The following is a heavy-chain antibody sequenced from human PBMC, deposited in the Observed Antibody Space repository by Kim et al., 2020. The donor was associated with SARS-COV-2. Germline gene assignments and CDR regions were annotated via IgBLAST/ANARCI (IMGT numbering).Heavy chain of an antibody. V-gene: IGHV4-39*01. CDR1: GGSISSSSYY. CDR2: IHYSGST. D-gene: IGHD2-2*01. J-gene: IGHJ6*01. CDR3: ARLPFCSSGYYY. Sequence: SETLSLTCTVSGGSISSSSYYWGWIRQPPGKGVEWSGSIHYSGSTYYNPSLKSRITISEDTSKNQFSLKLSSGTAADTAVYYCARLPFCSSGYYY.